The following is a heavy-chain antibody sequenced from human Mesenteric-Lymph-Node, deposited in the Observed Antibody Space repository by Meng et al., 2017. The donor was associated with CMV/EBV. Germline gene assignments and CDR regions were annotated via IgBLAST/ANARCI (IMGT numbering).Heavy chain of an antibody. Sequence: ASVKVSCKASGYTFTTFDIHWVRQAPGQGLDWLGWINPNSGDTNYAQNFQGRVSMTRDTSSSTAFMELSRLRSDDTALYYCARSYGRAPELDYWGQGTLVTVSS. V-gene: IGHV1-2*02. D-gene: IGHD1-26*01. J-gene: IGHJ4*02. CDR1: GYTFTTFD. CDR2: INPNSGDT. CDR3: ARSYGRAPELDY.